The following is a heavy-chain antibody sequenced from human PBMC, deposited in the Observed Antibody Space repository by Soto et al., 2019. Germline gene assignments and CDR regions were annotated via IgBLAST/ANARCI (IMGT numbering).Heavy chain of an antibody. Sequence: QVQLVQSGAEVKKPGSSVKVSCKASGGTFSSYAISWVRQAPGQGLEWMGGIIPIFGTANYAQKFQGRVTITADESTSTAYMELSRLRSEDTAVYYCARGPFTYYYDSSGYSFFDYWGQGTLVTVSS. V-gene: IGHV1-69*01. CDR2: IIPIFGTA. CDR3: ARGPFTYYYDSSGYSFFDY. CDR1: GGTFSSYA. J-gene: IGHJ4*02. D-gene: IGHD3-22*01.